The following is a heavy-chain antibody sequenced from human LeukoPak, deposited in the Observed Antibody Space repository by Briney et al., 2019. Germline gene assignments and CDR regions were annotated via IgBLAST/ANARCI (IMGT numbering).Heavy chain of an antibody. V-gene: IGHV4-38-2*02. J-gene: IGHJ4*02. D-gene: IGHD2-21*02. CDR1: GDFISNGYY. Sequence: SETLSLTCSVSGDFISNGYYWGWIRQPPGKGLEWIGSISHTGATYYNPSLKSRVTMSVDTSKNQFSLRVISVTAADTAVYYCARGPSVYGDDSGVASCDYWCQVTLVTVSS. CDR2: ISHTGAT. CDR3: ARGPSVYGDDSGVASCDY.